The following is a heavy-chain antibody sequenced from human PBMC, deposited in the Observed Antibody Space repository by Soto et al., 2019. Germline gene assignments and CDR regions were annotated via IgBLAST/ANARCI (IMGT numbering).Heavy chain of an antibody. D-gene: IGHD3-16*01. Sequence: SETLSLTCDVSGVSISSGNWWSWVRQPPGKELEWIGEVYRDGSANYHPSLERRVTISVDTSKNQFSLRLSSVTAADTAIYYCARLIYDSRLNYLCFDSWRQRMLVTVSS. J-gene: IGHJ5*01. CDR2: VYRDGSA. V-gene: IGHV4-4*02. CDR3: ARLIYDSRLNYLCFDS. CDR1: GVSISSGNW.